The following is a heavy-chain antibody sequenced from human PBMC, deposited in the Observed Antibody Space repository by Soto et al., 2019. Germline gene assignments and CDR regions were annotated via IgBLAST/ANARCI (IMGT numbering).Heavy chain of an antibody. CDR3: ARGRGVVVPGGRTDSQYYYFGMDV. J-gene: IGHJ6*02. V-gene: IGHV1-69*06. CDR2: IFSIFCSA. D-gene: IGHD2-2*01. CDR1: GGTFNSYT. Sequence: QVQLVQSGAEVKNPGSSVNVSCKASGGTFNSYTISWVRQAPGQGLEWMGGIFSIFCSANYAQKFQGRVTITADKSTTTAYMELSSLRSEDTAMYYCARGRGVVVPGGRTDSQYYYFGMDVWGQGTTVTVSS.